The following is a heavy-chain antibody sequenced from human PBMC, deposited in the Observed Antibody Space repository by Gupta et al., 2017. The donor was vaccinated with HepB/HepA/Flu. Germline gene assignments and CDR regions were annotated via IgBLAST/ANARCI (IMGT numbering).Heavy chain of an antibody. CDR1: GFTFDDYA. CDR2: ISWNSGSI. CDR3: ANVIAGPTRPLVDAFDI. D-gene: IGHD2-21*01. Sequence: EVQLVESGGGLVQPGRSLRLSCAASGFTFDDYAMHWVRQAPGKGLEWVSGISWNSGSIGYADSVKGRFTISRDNAKNSLYLQMNSLRAEDTALYYCANVIAGPTRPLVDAFDIWGQGTMVTVSS. V-gene: IGHV3-9*01. J-gene: IGHJ3*02.